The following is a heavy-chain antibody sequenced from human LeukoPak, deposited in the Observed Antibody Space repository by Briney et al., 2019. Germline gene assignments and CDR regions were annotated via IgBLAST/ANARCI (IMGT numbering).Heavy chain of an antibody. D-gene: IGHD6-19*01. CDR2: FDPEDGET. CDR3: ATAKHSSGWYGAFDI. CDR1: IYTLTELS. V-gene: IGHV1-24*01. Sequence: ASLKGSCKVSIYTLTELSMHWVRQAPGERLEWMGGFDPEDGETIYAQKFQSRVTMTEDTTTDTAYMELRSLRSEDAAVYYCATAKHSSGWYGAFDIWGQGTMVTVSS. J-gene: IGHJ3*02.